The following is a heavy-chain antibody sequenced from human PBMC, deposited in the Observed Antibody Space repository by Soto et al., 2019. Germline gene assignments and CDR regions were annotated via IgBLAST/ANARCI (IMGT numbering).Heavy chain of an antibody. CDR3: ARINGPALGSVDY. D-gene: IGHD3-16*01. V-gene: IGHV4-39*01. CDR1: GGSISSSSYY. Sequence: SETLSLTCTVSGGSISSSSYYWGWIRQPPGKGLEWIGSIYYSGSTYYNPSLKSRVTISVDTSKNQFSLKLSSVTAADTAVYYCARINGPALGSVDYWGQGTLVTVSS. J-gene: IGHJ4*02. CDR2: IYYSGST.